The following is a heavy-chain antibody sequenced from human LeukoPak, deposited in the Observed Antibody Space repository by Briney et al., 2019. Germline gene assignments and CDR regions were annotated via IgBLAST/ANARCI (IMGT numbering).Heavy chain of an antibody. CDR3: ARGPATFDY. CDR1: GFTVSSNY. Sequence: GGSLRLSCAASGFTVSSNYMSWVRQVPGKGLEWVSSISSISSYIYYADSVKGRFTISRDNAKNSLYLQMNSLRAEDTAVYYCARGPATFDYWGQGTLVTVSS. J-gene: IGHJ4*02. CDR2: ISSISSYI. D-gene: IGHD2-2*01. V-gene: IGHV3-21*01.